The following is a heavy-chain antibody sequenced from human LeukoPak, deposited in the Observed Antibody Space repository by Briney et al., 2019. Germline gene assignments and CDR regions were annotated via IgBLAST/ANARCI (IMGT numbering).Heavy chain of an antibody. J-gene: IGHJ5*02. CDR3: ARDGADSLRRGNNWFDP. CDR2: INTDGSST. D-gene: IGHD3-16*01. CDR1: GFTFSSYW. Sequence: GGSVTHSCAASGFTFSSYWMHWVRQAPGKGLVWVSRINTDGSSTSYADSVKDRFTISRDNAKNTLYLQMNSLRAEDTAVYYCARDGADSLRRGNNWFDPWGQGTQVTVSS. V-gene: IGHV3-74*01.